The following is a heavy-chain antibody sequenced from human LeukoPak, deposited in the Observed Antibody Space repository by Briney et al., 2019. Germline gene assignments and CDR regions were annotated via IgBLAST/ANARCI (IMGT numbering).Heavy chain of an antibody. CDR2: ISSSSGTI. CDR1: GFTFSGYS. Sequence: GGSLRLSCAASGFTFSGYSMNWVRQAPGKGLEWVSYISSSSGTIYYADSVKGRLTISRDNAKNSLYLQMNSLRDEDTAVYYCARNFDWLPALDYWGQGPLVTVSS. J-gene: IGHJ4*02. D-gene: IGHD3-9*01. V-gene: IGHV3-48*02. CDR3: ARNFDWLPALDY.